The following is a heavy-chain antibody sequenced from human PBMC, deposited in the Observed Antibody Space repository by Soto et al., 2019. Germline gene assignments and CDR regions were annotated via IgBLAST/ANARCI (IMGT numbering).Heavy chain of an antibody. Sequence: QVQLQESGPGLVKPSETLSLSCTVSGDSVSSYYWVGIGRFQARGLGWIGYIYFIGNTNYNPSLKSRVTISRDTSKNQFSLNLKSVTAADTAVYYCARGVLRYYRYGMDVWGQGTTVTVSS. CDR2: IYFIGNT. J-gene: IGHJ6*02. CDR3: ARGVLRYYRYGMDV. CDR1: GDSVSSYY. V-gene: IGHV4-59*02.